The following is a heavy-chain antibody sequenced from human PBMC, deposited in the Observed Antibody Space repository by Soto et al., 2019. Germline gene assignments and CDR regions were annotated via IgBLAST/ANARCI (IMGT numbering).Heavy chain of an antibody. Sequence: AGSLRLSCAASGFTFSSRWMHWVRQDPGKGLQWVSRIRHDGADSNYADFVGGRFTISRDNTKNTLHLQMNSLRAEDTAVYFCAADLVAGSGSLGNWGQGTLVTVSS. J-gene: IGHJ4*02. D-gene: IGHD3-10*01. CDR1: GFTFSSRW. V-gene: IGHV3-74*01. CDR3: AADLVAGSGSLGN. CDR2: IRHDGADS.